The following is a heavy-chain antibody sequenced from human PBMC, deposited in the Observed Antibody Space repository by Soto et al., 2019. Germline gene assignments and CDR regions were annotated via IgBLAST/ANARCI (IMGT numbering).Heavy chain of an antibody. CDR2: IYYSGST. J-gene: IGHJ4*02. Sequence: SETLSLTCTVSGGSISSYYWSWIRQPPGKGLEWIGYIYYSGSTNYNPSLKSRVTISVDTSKNQFSLKLSSVTAADTAVYYCARHALDSGSYYWGQGTLVTVSS. CDR1: GGSISSYY. CDR3: ARHALDSGSYY. V-gene: IGHV4-59*08. D-gene: IGHD1-26*01.